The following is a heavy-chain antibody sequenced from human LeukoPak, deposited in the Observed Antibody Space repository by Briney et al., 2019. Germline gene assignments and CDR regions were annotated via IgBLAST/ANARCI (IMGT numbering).Heavy chain of an antibody. V-gene: IGHV3-23*01. J-gene: IGHJ3*02. CDR3: AKDWGGSYHGNAFDI. CDR1: GFTFSSYA. Sequence: PGGSLRLSCAASGFTFSSYAMAWVRQAPGKGLAWVSSISATGGSKSYADSVKAGISISRDNSKNTLYLQMNSLRAEDTAVYYCAKDWGGSYHGNAFDIWGQGTMVTVSS. CDR2: ISATGGSK. D-gene: IGHD1-26*01.